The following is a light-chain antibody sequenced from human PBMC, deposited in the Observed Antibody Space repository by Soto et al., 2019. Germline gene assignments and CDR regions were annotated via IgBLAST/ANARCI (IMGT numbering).Light chain of an antibody. J-gene: IGKJ4*01. V-gene: IGKV3-20*01. CDR1: QSISSSF. CDR3: QHYGSSPPLT. Sequence: EFVLTQSPGTLSLSPGERATLSCRASQSISSSFLAWYQQKPGQAPRLLIHGASRRATGIPDRFSGSGSGTDFTLTISRLEPEDFAVYYCQHYGSSPPLTFGGGTKVEIK. CDR2: GAS.